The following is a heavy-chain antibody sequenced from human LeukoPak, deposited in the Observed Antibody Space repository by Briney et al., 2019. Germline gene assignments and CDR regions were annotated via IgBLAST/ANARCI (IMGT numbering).Heavy chain of an antibody. CDR1: GGSISSGSYY. Sequence: SETLSLTCTVSGGSISSGSYYWSWIRQPPGKGLEWIGYIYYSGSTNYNPSLKSRVTISVETSKNQFSLKLSSVTAADTAVYYCARGAGELEDNWFDPWGQGTLVTVSS. CDR3: ARGAGELEDNWFDP. V-gene: IGHV4-61*01. CDR2: IYYSGST. D-gene: IGHD1-7*01. J-gene: IGHJ5*02.